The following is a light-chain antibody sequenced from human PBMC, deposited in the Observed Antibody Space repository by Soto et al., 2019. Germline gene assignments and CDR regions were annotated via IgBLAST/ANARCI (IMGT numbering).Light chain of an antibody. CDR1: SSNIGAGYD. V-gene: IGLV1-40*01. J-gene: IGLJ2*01. CDR3: QSSDSSLRVV. CDR2: GNS. Sequence: QSVLTQPPSVSGAPGQRVTISCTGSSSNIGAGYDVHWYQQLPGTAPKLLIYGNSNRPSGVPDRFSGSKSGTSASLAITGLQAEDEADYYCQSSDSSLRVVVGGGTKLTVL.